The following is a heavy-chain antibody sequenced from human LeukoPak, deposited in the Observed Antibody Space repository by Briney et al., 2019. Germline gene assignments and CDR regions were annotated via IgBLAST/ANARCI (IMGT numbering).Heavy chain of an antibody. J-gene: IGHJ4*02. V-gene: IGHV1-18*04. CDR1: GYTFTGYY. CDR2: ISAYNGNT. Sequence: ASVKVSCKASGYTFTGYYMHWVRQAPGQGLEWMGWISAYNGNTNYAQKLQGRVTMTTDTSTSTAYMELRSLRSDDTAVYYCARITIFGVVLDYWGQGTLVTVSS. CDR3: ARITIFGVVLDY. D-gene: IGHD3-3*01.